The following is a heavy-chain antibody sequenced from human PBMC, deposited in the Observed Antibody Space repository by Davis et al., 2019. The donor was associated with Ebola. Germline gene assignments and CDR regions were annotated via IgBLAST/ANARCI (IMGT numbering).Heavy chain of an antibody. CDR2: IRSRSNSYAT. Sequence: GESLKISCAASGFTFSGAALHWVRQASGKGLEWIGRIRSRSNSYATAYAASVEGRFTISRDDSKNTAYLQMNSLRTEDTALYYCTSSASTEDFDYWGQGTLVTVSS. V-gene: IGHV3-73*01. CDR1: GFTFSGAA. J-gene: IGHJ4*02. CDR3: TSSASTEDFDY. D-gene: IGHD4-17*01.